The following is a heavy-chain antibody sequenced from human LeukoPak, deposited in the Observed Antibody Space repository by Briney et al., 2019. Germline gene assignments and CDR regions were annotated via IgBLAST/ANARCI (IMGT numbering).Heavy chain of an antibody. CDR2: ISGSGGST. V-gene: IGHV3-23*01. CDR3: AGSAVARGSGSYYKLYYYGMDV. Sequence: GGSLRLSCAASGFTFSSYAMSWVRQAPGKGLEWVSAISGSGGSTYYADSVKGRFTISRDSSKNTLYLQMNSLRAEDTAVYYCAGSAVARGSGSYYKLYYYGMDVWGQGTTVTVSS. CDR1: GFTFSSYA. J-gene: IGHJ6*02. D-gene: IGHD3-10*01.